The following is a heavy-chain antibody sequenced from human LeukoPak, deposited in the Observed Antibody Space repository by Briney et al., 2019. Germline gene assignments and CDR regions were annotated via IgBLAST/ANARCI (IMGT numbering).Heavy chain of an antibody. J-gene: IGHJ4*02. CDR1: GFTFRNYA. V-gene: IGHV3-23*01. D-gene: IGHD3-16*01. CDR2: ITGNGIST. CDR3: AKVTGSDMITYGGLDY. Sequence: GGSLRLSCAASGFTFRNYAMTWVRQAPGKGLEWVSAITGNGISTYYADSVKGRFTISRDNPKNTLYLQMHSLRAEDTAIYYCAKVTGSDMITYGGLDYWGQGTLVTVSS.